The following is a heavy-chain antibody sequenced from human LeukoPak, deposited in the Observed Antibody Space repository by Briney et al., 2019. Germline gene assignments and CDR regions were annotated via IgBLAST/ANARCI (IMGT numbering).Heavy chain of an antibody. CDR3: ARGGIDRGEDLPASY. V-gene: IGHV4-61*01. Sequence: SETLSLTCTVSGGSVSSGSHHWSWIRQPVGKRLEWIGQIYHNGRTNYNPSLKSRVTISVDTSKNQISMKLTSVTAADTAIYYCARGGIDRGEDLPASYWGQGTLVTVSS. D-gene: IGHD5-12*01. J-gene: IGHJ4*02. CDR2: IYHNGRT. CDR1: GGSVSSGSHH.